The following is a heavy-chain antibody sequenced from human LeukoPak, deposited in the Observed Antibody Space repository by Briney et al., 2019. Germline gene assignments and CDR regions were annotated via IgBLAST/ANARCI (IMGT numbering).Heavy chain of an antibody. CDR3: AKSGIIQGYYFYYMDV. D-gene: IGHD5-18*01. CDR1: GFTFDDYA. V-gene: IGHV3-9*01. J-gene: IGHJ6*03. CDR2: ISWRSDRI. Sequence: QPGRSLRLSCAASGFTFDDYAMHWVRRAPGKGLEWVSGISWRSDRIGYADSVKGRFTISRDNAKNSLYLQMNSLRAEDTALYYCAKSGIIQGYYFYYMDVWGKGTTVTISS.